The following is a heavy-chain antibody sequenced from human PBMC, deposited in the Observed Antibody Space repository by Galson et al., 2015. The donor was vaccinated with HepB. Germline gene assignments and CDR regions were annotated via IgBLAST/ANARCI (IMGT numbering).Heavy chain of an antibody. J-gene: IGHJ6*02. D-gene: IGHD6-6*01. CDR1: GGTFSSYA. Sequence: SVKVSCKASGGTFSSYAISWVRQAPGQGLEWMGGIIPIFGTANYAQKFQGRVTITADESTSTAYMELSSLRSEDTAVYYCACYGSSSPYMDVWGQGTTVTVSS. CDR2: IIPIFGTA. V-gene: IGHV1-69*13. CDR3: ACYGSSSPYMDV.